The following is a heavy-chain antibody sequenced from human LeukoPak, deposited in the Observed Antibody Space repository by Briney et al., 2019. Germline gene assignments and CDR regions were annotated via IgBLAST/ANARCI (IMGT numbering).Heavy chain of an antibody. D-gene: IGHD6-13*01. J-gene: IGHJ4*02. CDR2: ISNSGTYI. V-gene: IGHV3-21*01. CDR1: GFTFSTYS. Sequence: GGSLRLSCAASGFTFSTYSMNWVRQAPGKGLGWVSSISNSGTYIYYADSVKGRFTISRDNAKNSLYLQMNSLRAEDTAVYYCARGPLATAGTMGLDYWGQGTLVTVSS. CDR3: ARGPLATAGTMGLDY.